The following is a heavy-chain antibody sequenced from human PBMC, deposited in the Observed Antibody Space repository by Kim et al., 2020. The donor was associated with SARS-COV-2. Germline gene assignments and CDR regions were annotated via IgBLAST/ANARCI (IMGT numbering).Heavy chain of an antibody. J-gene: IGHJ4*02. CDR3: ARDGLYSSGFFDY. D-gene: IGHD6-19*01. V-gene: IGHV1-69*01. Sequence: YAKKCQGRATITADESTSTAYMELSRLRSEDTAVYYCARDGLYSSGFFDYWGQGTLVTVSS.